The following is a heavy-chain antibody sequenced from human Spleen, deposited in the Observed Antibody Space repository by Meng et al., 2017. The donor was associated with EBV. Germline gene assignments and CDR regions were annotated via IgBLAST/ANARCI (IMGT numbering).Heavy chain of an antibody. CDR2: INPNTGDT. J-gene: IGHJ4*02. V-gene: IGHV1-2*06. CDR1: GYTFTGYY. D-gene: IGHD3-22*01. Sequence: QAPVVQSGGEVKKPGAVVKVSCKASGYTFTGYYMHWVRQAPGQGLEWMGRINPNTGDTTYAQKFQDRVTMTRDTSIKTAYMELSRLKSDDTAVYYCASGPFYYDISGDHYWGQGTLVTVSS. CDR3: ASGPFYYDISGDHY.